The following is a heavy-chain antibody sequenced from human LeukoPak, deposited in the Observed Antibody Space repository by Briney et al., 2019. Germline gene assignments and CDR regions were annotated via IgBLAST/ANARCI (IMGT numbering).Heavy chain of an antibody. J-gene: IGHJ4*02. D-gene: IGHD6-13*01. V-gene: IGHV3-49*03. Sequence: PGGSLRLSCTASGFTFGDYAMSWFRQAPGKGLEWVGFLRSKAYGGTTEYAASVKGRFTISRDDSKSIAYLRMTSLKTEDTAVYYCTRAPIRYSSSWYLFDYWGQGTLVTVSS. CDR2: LRSKAYGGTT. CDR1: GFTFGDYA. CDR3: TRAPIRYSSSWYLFDY.